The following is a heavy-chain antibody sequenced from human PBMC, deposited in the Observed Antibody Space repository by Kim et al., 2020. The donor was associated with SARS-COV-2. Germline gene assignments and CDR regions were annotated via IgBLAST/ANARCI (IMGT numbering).Heavy chain of an antibody. J-gene: IGHJ6*02. D-gene: IGHD3-3*01. V-gene: IGHV1-69*13. CDR1: GGTFSSYA. Sequence: SVKVSCKASGGTFSSYAISWVRQAPGQGLEWMGGIIHIFGTANYAQKFQGRVTITADESTSTAYMELSSLRSEDTAVYYCARDLTIFGVVSNEGYYYYGMDVWGQGTTVTVSS. CDR2: IIHIFGTA. CDR3: ARDLTIFGVVSNEGYYYYGMDV.